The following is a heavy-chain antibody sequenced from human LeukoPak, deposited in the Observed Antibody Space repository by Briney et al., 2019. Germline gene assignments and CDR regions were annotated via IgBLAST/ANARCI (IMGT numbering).Heavy chain of an antibody. J-gene: IGHJ3*02. CDR1: GGSISSSSYY. Sequence: SETLSLTCTVSGGSISSSSYYWGWIRQPPGKGLEWIGSIYYSGSTYYNPSLKSRVTISVDTSKNQFSLKLSSVTAADTAVYYCARDNIRIVGAIDAFDIWGQGTMVTVSS. D-gene: IGHD1-26*01. V-gene: IGHV4-39*07. CDR3: ARDNIRIVGAIDAFDI. CDR2: IYYSGST.